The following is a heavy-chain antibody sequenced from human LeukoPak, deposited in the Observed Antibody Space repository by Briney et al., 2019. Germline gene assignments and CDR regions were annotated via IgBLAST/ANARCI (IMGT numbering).Heavy chain of an antibody. CDR3: ARDSNYDFWSGRIDAFDI. D-gene: IGHD3-3*01. V-gene: IGHV4-31*03. J-gene: IGHJ3*02. CDR1: GGSISSGGYY. Sequence: ASQTLSLTCTVSGGSISSGGYYWSWIRQHPGKGLEWIGYIYYSGSTYYNPSLKSRVTISVDTSKNQFSLKLSSVTAADPAVYYCARDSNYDFWSGRIDAFDIWGQGTMVTVSS. CDR2: IYYSGST.